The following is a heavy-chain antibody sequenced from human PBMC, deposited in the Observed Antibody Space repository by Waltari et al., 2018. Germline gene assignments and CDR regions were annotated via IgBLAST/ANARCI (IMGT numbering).Heavy chain of an antibody. D-gene: IGHD6-13*01. CDR2: ISSSSSYI. Sequence: EVQLVESGGGLVKPGGSLRLSCAASGFTFSSYSMNWVRQAPGKGLEWVSSISSSSSYIYYADSVKGRFTISRDNAKNSLYLQMNSLRAEDTAVYYCASLQHAAGAGDFDYWGQGTLVTVSS. V-gene: IGHV3-21*03. CDR1: GFTFSSYS. CDR3: ASLQHAAGAGDFDY. J-gene: IGHJ4*02.